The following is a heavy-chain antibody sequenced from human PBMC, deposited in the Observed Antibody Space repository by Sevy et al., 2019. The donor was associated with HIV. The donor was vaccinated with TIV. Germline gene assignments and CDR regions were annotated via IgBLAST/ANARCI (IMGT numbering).Heavy chain of an antibody. CDR1: GFTFSFYS. V-gene: IGHV3-21*01. CDR2: ISSSGSNI. J-gene: IGHJ4*02. CDR3: ARMSSPEDY. Sequence: GGSLRLSCAASGFTFSFYSMNWVRQPPGKGLEWVSSISSSGSNIYYADSVKGRFTITRDNANNSLYLQMNSLRPEDTAVYYCARMSSPEDYWGQGTLVTVSS.